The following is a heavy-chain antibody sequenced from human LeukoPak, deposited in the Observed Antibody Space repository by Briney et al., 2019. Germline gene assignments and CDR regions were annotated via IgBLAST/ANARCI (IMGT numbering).Heavy chain of an antibody. V-gene: IGHV3-23*01. D-gene: IGHD4-17*01. Sequence: GGSLRLSCAASGFIFSNYGMTWVRQAPGKGLEWVASFSASGGRTYYADSVKGRFTISRDNSKNTVSLQMNSLRAEDTALYYCAKEAFMTTVTGFVDYWGQGTLVTVSS. CDR2: FSASGGRT. J-gene: IGHJ4*02. CDR1: GFIFSNYG. CDR3: AKEAFMTTVTGFVDY.